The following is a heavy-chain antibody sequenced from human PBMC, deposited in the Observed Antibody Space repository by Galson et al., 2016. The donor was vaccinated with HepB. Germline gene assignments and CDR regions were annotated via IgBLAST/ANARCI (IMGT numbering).Heavy chain of an antibody. CDR1: GYNFIGNA. D-gene: IGHD3-16*01. CDR2: INPYSGGS. CDR3: AKGLRALRAFDM. Sequence: SVKVSCKASGYNFIGNAIYWVRQAPGQGLEWMGWINPYSGGSNSAQKFQGRFTMTTDTSVSTAYMELRSLRSDDTAVYYCAKGLRALRAFDMWGQGTMVRVSS. V-gene: IGHV1-2*02. J-gene: IGHJ3*02.